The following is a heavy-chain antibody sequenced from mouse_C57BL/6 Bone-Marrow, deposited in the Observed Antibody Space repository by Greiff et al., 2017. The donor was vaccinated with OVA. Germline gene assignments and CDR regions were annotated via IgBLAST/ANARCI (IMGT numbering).Heavy chain of an antibody. D-gene: IGHD3-1*01. CDR3: ASTARATWFAY. CDR2: IWGDGST. V-gene: IGHV2-3*01. Sequence: QVQLQQSGPGLVAPSQSLSITCTVSGFSLTSYGVSWVRQPPGKGLEWLGVIWGDGSTNYHSALISRLSISKDNSKSQVFLKLNSLQTDDTATYXCASTARATWFAYWGQGTLVTVSA. J-gene: IGHJ3*01. CDR1: GFSLTSYG.